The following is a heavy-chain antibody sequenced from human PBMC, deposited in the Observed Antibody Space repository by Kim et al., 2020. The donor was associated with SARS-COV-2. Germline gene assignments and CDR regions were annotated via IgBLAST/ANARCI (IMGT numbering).Heavy chain of an antibody. Sequence: SETLSLTCTVSGGSISSFYWSWIRQPPGKGLEWIGYIYNSGSTSYNPSLKSRATISADTSKNQFSLKLSSVTAADTAVYYCARPVVSASRFYYYYYGMDV. CDR3: ARPVVSASRFYYYYYGMDV. D-gene: IGHD2-15*01. V-gene: IGHV4-59*08. CDR2: IYNSGST. CDR1: GGSISSFY. J-gene: IGHJ6*01.